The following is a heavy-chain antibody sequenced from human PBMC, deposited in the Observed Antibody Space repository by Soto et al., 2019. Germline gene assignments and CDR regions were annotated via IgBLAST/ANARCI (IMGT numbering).Heavy chain of an antibody. CDR3: ARVSGSGSYYGFDP. J-gene: IGHJ5*02. CDR1: GGSISSSNW. V-gene: IGHV4-4*02. Sequence: SETLSLTCAVSGGSISSSNWWSWVRQPPGKGLEWIGEIYHSGSTNYNPSLKSRVTISVDKSKNQFSLKLSSVTAADTAVYYCARVSGSGSYYGFDPWGQGTLVIVSS. CDR2: IYHSGST. D-gene: IGHD3-10*01.